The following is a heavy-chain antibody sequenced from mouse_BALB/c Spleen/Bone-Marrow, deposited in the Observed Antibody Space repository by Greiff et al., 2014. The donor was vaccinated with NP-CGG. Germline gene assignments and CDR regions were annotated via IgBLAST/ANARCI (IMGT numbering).Heavy chain of an antibody. J-gene: IGHJ2*01. CDR2: ISPNIGGT. CDR3: TRSRYGDY. CDR1: GYTFTDYT. D-gene: IGHD2-14*01. V-gene: IGHV1-22*01. Sequence: VHVKQSGPELVKPGASVKISCKTSGYTFTDYTMHWVKQSHGKSLEWIGHISPNIGGTSYNQKFKGKATLTLDKSSSTAYMELRSLTSEDSAVYYCTRSRYGDYWGQGTTLTVSS.